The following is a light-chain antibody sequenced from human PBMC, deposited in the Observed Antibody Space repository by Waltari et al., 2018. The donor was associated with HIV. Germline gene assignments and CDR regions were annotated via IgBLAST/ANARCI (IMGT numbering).Light chain of an antibody. CDR2: SAF. CDR3: QQADSFPHT. Sequence: DIQMAQSPSNVSAFVGGTVTITCRATRDISTSLAWYQFKPGRAPKLLIYSAFRLETGVSSRFGGSGSGTEFTLTITSLQPEDFATYYCQQADSFPHTFGGGT. V-gene: IGKV1-12*01. CDR1: RDISTS. J-gene: IGKJ4*01.